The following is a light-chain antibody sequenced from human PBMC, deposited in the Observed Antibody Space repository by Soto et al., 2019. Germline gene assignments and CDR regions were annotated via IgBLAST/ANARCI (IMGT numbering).Light chain of an antibody. CDR2: GAS. J-gene: IGKJ4*01. V-gene: IGKV3-20*01. Sequence: EIVFTQSPGTLSLSPGERATLSCRASQSVSSSYLAWYQQKPGQAPRLLIYGASSRATGIPDRFSGSGSGTDFTLTISRXEPEDLAVYSCQQYGRSPLTFGGGTKGDIK. CDR3: QQYGRSPLT. CDR1: QSVSSSY.